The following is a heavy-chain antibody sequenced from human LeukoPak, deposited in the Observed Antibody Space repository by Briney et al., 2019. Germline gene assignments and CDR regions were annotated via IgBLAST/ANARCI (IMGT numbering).Heavy chain of an antibody. J-gene: IGHJ4*02. D-gene: IGHD3-3*01. CDR1: GGSISGDY. CDR3: ARDEARGYDFRPQDH. CDR2: ISSSSRYT. V-gene: IGHV3-11*06. Sequence: LSLTCTVSGGSISGDYWSWIRQSPGKGLEWVSSISSSSRYTFYVDSVKGRFTISRDNAKNSLYLQMNSLRVEDTAVYYCARDEARGYDFRPQDHWGQGTLVSVSS.